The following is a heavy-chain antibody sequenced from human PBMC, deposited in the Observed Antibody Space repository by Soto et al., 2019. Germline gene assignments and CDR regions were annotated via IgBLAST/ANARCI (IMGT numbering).Heavy chain of an antibody. Sequence: EVQLLESGGGSVQPGGSLRLSCAASGFTFITYDMTWVRQAPGKGLEWVSVSRGSDGSTYYADSVKGRFTISRDNSKNTVYLQMNSLRADDTAIYYCVKVNWGDYWAQGTLVTVSS. V-gene: IGHV3-23*01. J-gene: IGHJ4*02. D-gene: IGHD7-27*01. CDR3: VKVNWGDY. CDR1: GFTFITYD. CDR2: SRGSDGST.